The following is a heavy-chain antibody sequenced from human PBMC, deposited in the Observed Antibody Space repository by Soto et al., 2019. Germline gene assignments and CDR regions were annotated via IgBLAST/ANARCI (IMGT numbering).Heavy chain of an antibody. CDR1: GGSISSSSYY. CDR2: IYYSGST. V-gene: IGHV4-39*07. D-gene: IGHD2-2*01. CDR3: ARDRGYCSSTSCYPVSYYYYGMDV. J-gene: IGHJ6*02. Sequence: PSETLSLTCTVSGGSISSSSYYWGWIRQPPGKGLEWIGSIYYSGSTNYNPSLKSRVTISVDKSKNQFSLKLSSVTAADTAVYYCARDRGYCSSTSCYPVSYYYYGMDVWGQGTTVTVSS.